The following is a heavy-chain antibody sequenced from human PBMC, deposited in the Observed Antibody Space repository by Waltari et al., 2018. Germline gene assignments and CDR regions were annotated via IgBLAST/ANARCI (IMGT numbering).Heavy chain of an antibody. CDR2: VRSNIYGGVA. CDR1: GYTFGDYA. J-gene: IGHJ5*01. D-gene: IGHD1-26*01. V-gene: IGHV3-49*03. Sequence: EVHMVESGGDLVQPGRSLRLSFRGSGYTFGDYALRWFRQAPGKGLEWVGFVRSNIYGGVAEYAASVTGRFTIARDDSENIAYLQMDSLKSEDTAVYYCARESSGNIGWFDSWGQGTLVTVSS. CDR3: ARESSGNIGWFDS.